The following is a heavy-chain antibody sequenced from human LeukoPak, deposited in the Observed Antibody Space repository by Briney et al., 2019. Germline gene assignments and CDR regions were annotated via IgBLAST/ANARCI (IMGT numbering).Heavy chain of an antibody. CDR1: GGSISNHY. CDR2: IYNSGRT. V-gene: IGHV4-4*07. J-gene: IGHJ4*02. D-gene: IGHD6-19*01. CDR3: ARGPTYSSGAYFDY. Sequence: PSETLSLTCTVSGGSISNHYWSWIRQPAGKGLEWIGRIYNSGRTNYNPSLTSRVTISVDTSKNQFSLNLNSVIAADTALYYCARGPTYSSGAYFDYWGQGILVTVSS.